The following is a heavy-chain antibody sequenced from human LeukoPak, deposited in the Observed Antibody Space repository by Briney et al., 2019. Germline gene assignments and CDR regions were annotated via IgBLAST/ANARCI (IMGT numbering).Heavy chain of an antibody. CDR3: ARGSYYYESSGSGYYFDY. Sequence: GGSLRLSCAASGFTFSSYWMSWVRQAPGKGLEWVANIKQDGSEKYYVDPVKGRFTISRDNAKNSLYLQMNGLRAEDTAVYYCARGSYYYESSGSGYYFDYWGQGTLVTVSS. D-gene: IGHD3-22*01. CDR1: GFTFSSYW. J-gene: IGHJ4*02. V-gene: IGHV3-7*01. CDR2: IKQDGSEK.